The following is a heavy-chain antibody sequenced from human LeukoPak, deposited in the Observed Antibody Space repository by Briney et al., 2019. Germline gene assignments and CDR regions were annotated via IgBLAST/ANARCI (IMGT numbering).Heavy chain of an antibody. Sequence: SETLSLTCTVSGGSINNYYWNWIRQPPGKGLELIGYIYYSVSGGGTNYNPSLKGRVTISADTSKNQFSLKLSSVTAADTAVYYCARGGTMTTVPLWGQGTLVTVSS. CDR1: GGSINNYY. CDR2: IYYSVSGGGT. V-gene: IGHV4-59*08. D-gene: IGHD4-17*01. CDR3: ARGGTMTTVPL. J-gene: IGHJ4*02.